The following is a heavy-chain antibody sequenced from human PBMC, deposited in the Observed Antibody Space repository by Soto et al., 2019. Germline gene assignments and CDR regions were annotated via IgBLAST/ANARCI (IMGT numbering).Heavy chain of an antibody. D-gene: IGHD6-13*01. CDR3: GRRTVAAAGTSNWFDP. V-gene: IGHV4-34*01. J-gene: IGHJ5*02. CDR2: INHSGST. CDR1: GGSFSGYY. Sequence: SETLSLTCAVYGGSFSGYYWSWIRQPPGKGLEWIGEINHSGSTNYNPSLKSRVTISVDTSKNQFSLKLSSVTAADTAVYYCGRRTVAAAGTSNWFDPWGQGTLVTVSS.